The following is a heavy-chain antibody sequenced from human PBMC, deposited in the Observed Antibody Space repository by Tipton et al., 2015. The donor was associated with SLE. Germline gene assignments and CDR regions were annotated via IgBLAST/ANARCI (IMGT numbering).Heavy chain of an antibody. CDR3: ARDLTYYYGSGFDY. CDR1: GGSVSSSSYY. D-gene: IGHD3-10*01. J-gene: IGHJ4*02. CDR2: IFYSGST. V-gene: IGHV4-39*07. Sequence: TLSLTCNVSGGSVSSSSYYWGWIRQPPGKGLEWIGSIFYSGSTYYNPSLKSRVTIYVDTSKNQFSLKLISVTAADTAVYYCARDLTYYYGSGFDYWGQGTLVTVSS.